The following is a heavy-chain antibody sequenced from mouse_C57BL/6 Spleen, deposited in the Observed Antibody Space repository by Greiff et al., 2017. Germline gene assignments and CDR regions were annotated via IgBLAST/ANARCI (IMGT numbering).Heavy chain of an antibody. CDR1: GYTFTSYW. CDR3: AREGYLGYYYAMDY. D-gene: IGHD2-3*01. J-gene: IGHJ4*01. Sequence: VQLQQPGAELVKPGASVKLSCKASGYTFTSYWMHWVKQRPGRGLEWIGRIDPNSGGTKYNEKFKSKATLTVDKPSSTAYIQRSSLTYEDSAVYYCAREGYLGYYYAMDYWGQRTSVTVSS. V-gene: IGHV1-72*01. CDR2: IDPNSGGT.